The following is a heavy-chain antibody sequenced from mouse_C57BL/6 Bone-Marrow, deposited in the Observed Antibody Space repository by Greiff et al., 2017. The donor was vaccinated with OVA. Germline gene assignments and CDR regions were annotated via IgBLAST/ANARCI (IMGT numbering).Heavy chain of an antibody. CDR1: GFSLTSYG. V-gene: IGHV2-2*01. CDR3: ARNLGGYSNGGSTAMDY. CDR2: IWSGGST. D-gene: IGHD2-5*01. J-gene: IGHJ4*01. Sequence: QVQLKESGPGLVQPSQSLSITCTVSGFSLTSYGVHWVRQSPGKGLEWLGVIWSGGSTDYNAAFISRLSISKDNSKSQVFFKMNSLQADDTAIYYCARNLGGYSNGGSTAMDYWGQGTSVTVSS.